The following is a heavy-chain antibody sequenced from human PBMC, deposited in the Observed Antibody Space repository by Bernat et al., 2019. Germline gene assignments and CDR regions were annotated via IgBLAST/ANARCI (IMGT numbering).Heavy chain of an antibody. Sequence: QVQLQQWGAGLLKPSETLSLTCAVYGGSFSGYYWSWIRQPPGKGLEWIGEINHSGSTNYNPSLKSRVTISVDTSKNQFSLKLSSVTAADTAVYYCARAKGLLWFRELLPNYFDYWGQGTLFTVSS. V-gene: IGHV4-34*01. CDR1: GGSFSGYY. CDR3: ARAKGLLWFRELLPNYFDY. D-gene: IGHD3-10*01. CDR2: INHSGST. J-gene: IGHJ4*02.